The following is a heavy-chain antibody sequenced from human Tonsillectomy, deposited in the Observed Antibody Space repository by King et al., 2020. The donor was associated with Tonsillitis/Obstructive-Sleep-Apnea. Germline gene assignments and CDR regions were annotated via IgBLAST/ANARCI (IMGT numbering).Heavy chain of an antibody. Sequence: VQLVQSGAEVKKPGESLRISCKGSGYSFTSYWITWVRQMPGKGLEWMGRIDPSDSYTNYSPSFQGHVTISVDKSTSTAYLQWSSLKASDTAIYYRARVDCSSASCYTENWFDLWGQGTLVTVSS. CDR3: ARVDCSSASCYTENWFDL. CDR2: IDPSDSYT. J-gene: IGHJ5*02. CDR1: GYSFTSYW. V-gene: IGHV5-10-1*03. D-gene: IGHD2-2*02.